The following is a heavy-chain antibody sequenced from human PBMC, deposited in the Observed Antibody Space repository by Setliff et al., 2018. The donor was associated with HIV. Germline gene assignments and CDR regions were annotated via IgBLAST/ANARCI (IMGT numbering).Heavy chain of an antibody. J-gene: IGHJ4*02. CDR2: IIPIAKSP. V-gene: IGHV1-69*13. CDR1: GGTFNTYG. Sequence: SVKVSCKASGGTFNTYGMNWVRQAPGQGPEWMGGIIPIAKSPNYAQKFQDRVTITADESTRTAYMELSNLRSEDTALYYCAGGPLYGYDRGYFDYWGQGTLVTVSS. D-gene: IGHD5-12*01. CDR3: AGGPLYGYDRGYFDY.